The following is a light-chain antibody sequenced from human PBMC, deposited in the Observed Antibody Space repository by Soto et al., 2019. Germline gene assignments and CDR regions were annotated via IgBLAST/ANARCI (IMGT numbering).Light chain of an antibody. V-gene: IGKV3-15*01. CDR2: SAS. J-gene: IGKJ1*01. CDR3: QQYNNWPPWM. CDR1: QRVGIN. Sequence: EGVMTQSPATVSVSPLETAKRCLIRSQRVGINLAWYQQKPGQAPRLLIYSASTRATGIPARFSGSGSGTEITLTIRSLQSEDFAVYYCQQYNNWPPWMCGQGTKGDI.